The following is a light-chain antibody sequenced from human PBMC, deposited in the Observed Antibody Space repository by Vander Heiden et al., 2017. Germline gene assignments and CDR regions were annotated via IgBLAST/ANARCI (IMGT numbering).Light chain of an antibody. V-gene: IGLV4-69*01. CDR2: LNSDGSH. Sequence: QLVLTQSPSASASLGASVKLTCPLSSGHSSYAIAWHQQQPEKGPRYLMKLNSDGSHSRGDGIPDRFSGSSSGAERYLTISSLQSEDEADYYCQTWGTAIRVFGGGTKLTVL. J-gene: IGLJ3*02. CDR1: SGHSSYA. CDR3: QTWGTAIRV.